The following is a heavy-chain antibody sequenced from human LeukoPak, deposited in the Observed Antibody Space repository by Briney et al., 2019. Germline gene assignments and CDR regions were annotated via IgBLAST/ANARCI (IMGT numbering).Heavy chain of an antibody. V-gene: IGHV3-7*03. CDR1: GFTFSSYW. CDR2: IKQDGSEK. D-gene: IGHD1-26*01. J-gene: IGHJ3*02. Sequence: PGGSLRLSCAASGFTFSSYWMSWVRQAPGKGLEWVANIKQDGSEKYYVDSVKGRFTISRDNAKNSLYLQMNSLRAEDTAVYYCARDLRWELLPDAFDIWGQGTMVTVSS. CDR3: ARDLRWELLPDAFDI.